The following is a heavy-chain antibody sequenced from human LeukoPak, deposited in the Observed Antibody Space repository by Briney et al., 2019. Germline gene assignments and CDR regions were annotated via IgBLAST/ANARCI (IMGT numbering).Heavy chain of an antibody. V-gene: IGHV3-23*01. D-gene: IGHD6-13*01. CDR3: AKDLSQFRAGYYFDY. J-gene: IGHJ4*02. CDR1: GFTFSSYA. Sequence: PGGSLRLSCAASGFTFSSYAMSWVRQAPGKGLEWVSAISGSGGSTYYADSVKGRFTISRDNSKNTLYLQMNSLRAEDTAVYYCAKDLSQFRAGYYFDYWGQGTLVTVSS. CDR2: ISGSGGST.